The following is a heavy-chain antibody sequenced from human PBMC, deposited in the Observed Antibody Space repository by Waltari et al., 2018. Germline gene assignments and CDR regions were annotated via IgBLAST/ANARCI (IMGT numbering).Heavy chain of an antibody. CDR3: ARLGVSHFDY. Sequence: EILVVESGGGLVQPGGSLRLSCAASEFTFSSYSMTWVRQAPGKGLEWVSYISATSSSIYYADSVKGRFTISRDNAQNSLYLQMNSLRAEDTALYYCARLGVSHFDYWGQGTLVTVSS. D-gene: IGHD1-26*01. CDR2: ISATSSSI. V-gene: IGHV3-48*04. CDR1: EFTFSSYS. J-gene: IGHJ4*02.